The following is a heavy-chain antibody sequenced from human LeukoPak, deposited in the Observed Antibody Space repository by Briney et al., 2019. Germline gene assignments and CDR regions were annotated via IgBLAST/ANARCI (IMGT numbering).Heavy chain of an antibody. Sequence: PGGSLRLSCAASGFTFSSYEMNWVRQAPGKGLEWVSYISSSGSTIYYADSVKGRFTISRDNAKNSVVLQMNSLRTEDTAVYYCTRERRGSYHAFDYWGQGTLVTVSS. V-gene: IGHV3-48*03. CDR3: TRERRGSYHAFDY. CDR1: GFTFSSYE. D-gene: IGHD3-16*02. J-gene: IGHJ4*02. CDR2: ISSSGSTI.